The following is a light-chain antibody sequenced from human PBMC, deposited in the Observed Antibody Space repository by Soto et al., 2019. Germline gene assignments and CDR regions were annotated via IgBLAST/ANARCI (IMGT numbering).Light chain of an antibody. V-gene: IGKV1-12*01. Sequence: DIQMTQSPSSVSASVGDRVIITCRASQGVSSYLAWYQQKPGKAPKVLIYGASILQSGVPSRFSGSGSGTDFTLTINSLQPEDSATYFCQQSNHYPLTFGGGTKVDIK. CDR1: QGVSSY. J-gene: IGKJ4*01. CDR3: QQSNHYPLT. CDR2: GAS.